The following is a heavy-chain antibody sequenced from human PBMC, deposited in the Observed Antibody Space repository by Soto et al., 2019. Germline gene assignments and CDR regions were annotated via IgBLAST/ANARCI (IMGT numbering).Heavy chain of an antibody. D-gene: IGHD2-2*01. CDR3: AREGGGGYCSDTSCALAH. CDR2: LYAGGTR. Sequence: GGSLRLSCAASGFTFNTNYMTWVRQAPGKGLEWVASLYAGGTRDYADSARDRFTISRDTSENTLYLQMNSLRAEDSAVYYCAREGGGGYCSDTSCALAHWGEGTLVTVSS. CDR1: GFTFNTNY. V-gene: IGHV3-66*01. J-gene: IGHJ4*02.